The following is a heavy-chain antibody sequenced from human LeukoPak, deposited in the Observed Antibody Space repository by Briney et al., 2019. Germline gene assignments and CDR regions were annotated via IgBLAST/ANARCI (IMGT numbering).Heavy chain of an antibody. CDR1: GFTLSNYW. D-gene: IGHD1-26*01. V-gene: IGHV3-74*01. CDR2: ISSGGSTT. Sequence: GGSLTLSCAASGFTLSNYWMYWVRQAPGKGLVWVSRISSGGSTTRYADSVKGRFTISRDNAKDTLYLQMNSLTAEDTAMYYCARVGIAGALGPGDCWGQGALVSVSS. CDR3: ARVGIAGALGPGDC. J-gene: IGHJ4*02.